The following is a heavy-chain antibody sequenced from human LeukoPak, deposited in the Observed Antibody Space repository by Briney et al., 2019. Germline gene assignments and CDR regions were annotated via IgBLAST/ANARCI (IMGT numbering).Heavy chain of an antibody. CDR1: GFTFSSYG. D-gene: IGHD6-19*01. CDR2: IWYDGSNK. CDR3: ARDHSSGWYSDYFDY. J-gene: IGHJ4*02. Sequence: PGGSLRLSCAASGFTFSSYGMHWVRQAPGKGPDWVAVIWYDGSNKYYADSVKGRFTISRDNSKNTLYLQMNSLRAEDTAVYYCARDHSSGWYSDYFDYWGQGTLVTVSS. V-gene: IGHV3-33*01.